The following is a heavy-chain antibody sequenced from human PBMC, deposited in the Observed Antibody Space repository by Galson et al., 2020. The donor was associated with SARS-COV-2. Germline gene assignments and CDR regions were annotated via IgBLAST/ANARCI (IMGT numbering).Heavy chain of an antibody. CDR1: GFTFSSYG. Sequence: GGSLRLSCAASGFTFSSYGMHWVRQAPGKGLEWVAVIWYDGSNKYYADSVKGRFTISRDNSKNTLYLQMNSLRAEDTAVYYCAKGSWGYSSGWYVLDYWGQGTLVTVSS. J-gene: IGHJ4*02. CDR3: AKGSWGYSSGWYVLDY. D-gene: IGHD6-19*01. CDR2: IWYDGSNK. V-gene: IGHV3-33*06.